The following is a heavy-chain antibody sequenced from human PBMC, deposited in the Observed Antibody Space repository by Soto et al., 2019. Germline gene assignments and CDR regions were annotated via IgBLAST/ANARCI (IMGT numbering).Heavy chain of an antibody. CDR3: ARGVYNTIFGVVSLDY. V-gene: IGHV4-34*01. D-gene: IGHD3-3*01. CDR2: INHSGRA. CDR1: GGSFSGYY. J-gene: IGHJ4*02. Sequence: QVQLQQWGAGLLKPSETLSLTCAVYGGSFSGYYWSWIRQTPGKGLEWIGEINHSGRAHYNPSLKSRLTISVDTSKNQFSRKLSSVTDADTAVYYCARGVYNTIFGVVSLDYWSQGTLVTVSS.